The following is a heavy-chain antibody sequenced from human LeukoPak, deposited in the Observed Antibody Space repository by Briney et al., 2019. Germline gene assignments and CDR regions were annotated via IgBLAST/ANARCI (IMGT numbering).Heavy chain of an antibody. J-gene: IGHJ3*01. Sequence: GGSLRLSCAASGFTFSDYAMHWVRQAPGKGLEWVAVLSYGGTNKYYADSVKGRFTISRDNSKNTTFLQMNSLRAEDTAVYHCARDRSGYANDAFDFWGQGTMVTVSS. CDR2: LSYGGTNK. V-gene: IGHV3-30-3*01. CDR1: GFTFSDYA. D-gene: IGHD3-3*01. CDR3: ARDRSGYANDAFDF.